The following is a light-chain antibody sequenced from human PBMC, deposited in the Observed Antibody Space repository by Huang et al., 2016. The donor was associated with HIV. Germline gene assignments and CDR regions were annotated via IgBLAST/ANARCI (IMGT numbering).Light chain of an antibody. CDR2: DAS. Sequence: IVLTQSPATLSLSPGERATLYCRASQSIVNYLAWYQQKPGQPPRLLHSDASKRATDIPTRFNGTASGTDFTLTISNLEPEDSAVYYCQECDTWPRLTLGGGTKVEIK. V-gene: IGKV3-11*01. CDR3: QECDTWPRLT. J-gene: IGKJ4*01. CDR1: QSIVNY.